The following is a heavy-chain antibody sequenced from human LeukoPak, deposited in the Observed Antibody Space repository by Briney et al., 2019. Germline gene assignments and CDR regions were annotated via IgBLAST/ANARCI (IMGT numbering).Heavy chain of an antibody. J-gene: IGHJ5*02. D-gene: IGHD6-25*01. V-gene: IGHV3-33*01. CDR3: ARDPSVYSSGRGNWFDP. CDR1: GFTFSSYG. Sequence: GGSLRLSCAASGFTFSSYGMHWVRQAPGKGGEWGAVIWYDGSKKYYADSVKGGVTISRENAKKKVYMQMNRLRAEETGVYYSARDPSVYSSGRGNWFDPWGQGTLVTVSS. CDR2: IWYDGSKK.